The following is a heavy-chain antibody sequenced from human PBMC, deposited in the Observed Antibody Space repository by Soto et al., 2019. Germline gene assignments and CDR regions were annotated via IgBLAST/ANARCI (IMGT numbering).Heavy chain of an antibody. CDR3: AREEVGVYL. J-gene: IGHJ4*02. CDR2: IYYSGSS. D-gene: IGHD2-8*01. CDR1: GCSITSYY. V-gene: IGHV4-59*01. Sequence: PXETLSLTCTVSGCSITSYYWSWIRQPPGKGLEWIGYIYYSGSSSYNPSLKSRVTMSVDTSKNQISLKLRSVTAADTAIYYCAREEVGVYLWGQGTLVTVSS.